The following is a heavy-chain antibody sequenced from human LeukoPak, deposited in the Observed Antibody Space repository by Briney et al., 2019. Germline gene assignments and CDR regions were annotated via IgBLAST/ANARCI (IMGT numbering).Heavy chain of an antibody. D-gene: IGHD3-10*01. Sequence: SETLSLTCTVSGGSISSGDYYWSWIRQPPGKGLEWVGYIYYSGTTYYNPSLKGRGTISVDTSKNQFSLQLNSVTPEDTAVYYCARDQGLLRGVFSDWFDPWGQGTLVTVSS. CDR1: GGSISSGDYY. CDR3: ARDQGLLRGVFSDWFDP. V-gene: IGHV4-30-4*01. CDR2: IYYSGTT. J-gene: IGHJ5*02.